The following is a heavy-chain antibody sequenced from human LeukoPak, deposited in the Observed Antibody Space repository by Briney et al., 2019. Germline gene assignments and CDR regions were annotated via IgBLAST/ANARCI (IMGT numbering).Heavy chain of an antibody. CDR1: GFIFSNYG. CDR2: IWYDGSNK. J-gene: IGHJ4*02. CDR3: ARGLFVVVPAAIVSDFDY. Sequence: GGSLRLSCAASGFIFSNYGMHWVRQAPGKGLEWVAVIWYDGSNKYYADSVKGRFTISRDNSKNTLYLRMNSLRAEDTAVYYCARGLFVVVPAAIVSDFDYWGQGALVTVSS. D-gene: IGHD2-2*01. V-gene: IGHV3-33*01.